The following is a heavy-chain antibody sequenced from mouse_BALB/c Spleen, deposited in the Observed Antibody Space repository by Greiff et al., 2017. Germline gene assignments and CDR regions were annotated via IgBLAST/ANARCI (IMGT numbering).Heavy chain of an antibody. CDR2: INPSTGYT. CDR1: GYTFTSYW. D-gene: IGHD2-4*01. V-gene: IGHV1-7*01. Sequence: QVQLKQSGAELAKPGASVKMSCKASGYTFTSYWMHWVKQRPGQGLEWIGYINPSTGYTEYNQKFKDKATLTADKSSSTAYMQLSSLTSEDSAVYYCARSLYYDYVLFAYWGQGTLVTVSA. J-gene: IGHJ3*01. CDR3: ARSLYYDYVLFAY.